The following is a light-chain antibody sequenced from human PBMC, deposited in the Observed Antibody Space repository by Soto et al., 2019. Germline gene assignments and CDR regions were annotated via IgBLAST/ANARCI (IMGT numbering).Light chain of an antibody. CDR1: TSDVGAYHY. J-gene: IGLJ3*02. CDR2: DVT. CDR3: SSYTSSSTLV. Sequence: QSALTQPASVSGSLGQSITISCTGTTSDVGAYHYVSWYQQHPGKAPQLVIYDVTNRPSGVSNRFSGSKSGNTASLTISGLQAEDEADYYCSSYTSSSTLVFGGGTKLTVL. V-gene: IGLV2-14*03.